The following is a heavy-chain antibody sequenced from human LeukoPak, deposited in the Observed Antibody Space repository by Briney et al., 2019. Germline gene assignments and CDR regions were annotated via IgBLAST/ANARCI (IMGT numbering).Heavy chain of an antibody. Sequence: ASVKVSCKASGYTFTDYYIHWVRQAPGHGLEWMAWMNPNSGGTSYAQKFQGRVTMTRDTSISTGYMELSRLRFDDTAVYYCALNKAAKSLDYWGQGTLVTVSS. CDR3: ALNKAAKSLDY. V-gene: IGHV1-2*02. CDR1: GYTFTDYY. D-gene: IGHD6-25*01. CDR2: MNPNSGGT. J-gene: IGHJ4*02.